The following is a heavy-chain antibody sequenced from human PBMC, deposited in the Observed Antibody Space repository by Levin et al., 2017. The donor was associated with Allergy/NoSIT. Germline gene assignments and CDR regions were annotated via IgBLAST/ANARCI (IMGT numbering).Heavy chain of an antibody. CDR3: ARDEMVHEIQYYYGMDV. CDR2: IYHSGST. V-gene: IGHV4-39*07. D-gene: IGHD2-8*01. J-gene: IGHJ6*02. CDR1: GGSISTSSYY. Sequence: SETLSLTCTVSGGSISTSSYYWGWIRQPPGKGLEWIGNIYHSGSTYYTPSLRSRVTISVDTSKNQFSLRVNSVTAADTAVYYCARDEMVHEIQYYYGMDVWGQGTTVTVSS.